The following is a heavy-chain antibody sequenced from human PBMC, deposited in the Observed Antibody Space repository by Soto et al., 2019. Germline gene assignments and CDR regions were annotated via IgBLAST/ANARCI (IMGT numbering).Heavy chain of an antibody. D-gene: IGHD6-19*01. Sequence: ETQSLTRTFSGGSISSYYWSWIRQPPGKGLEWIGYIYYSGSTNYNPSLKSRVTISVDTSKNQFSLKLSSVTAADTAVYYCARGGGWSNWFDPWGQGTLVTVSS. CDR2: IYYSGST. CDR1: GGSISSYY. CDR3: ARGGGWSNWFDP. V-gene: IGHV4-59*01. J-gene: IGHJ5*02.